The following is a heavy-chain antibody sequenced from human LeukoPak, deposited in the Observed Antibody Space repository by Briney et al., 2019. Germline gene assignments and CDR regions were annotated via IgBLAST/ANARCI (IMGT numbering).Heavy chain of an antibody. CDR3: ARAPLAAAGTPFDY. J-gene: IGHJ4*02. CDR1: GFTFSSYG. Sequence: GGSLRLSCAASGFTFSSYGMHWVRQAPGKGLEWVAVIWYDGSNKYYADSVKGRFTISRDNSKNTLYLQMNSLRAEDTAVYYCARAPLAAAGTPFDYWGQGTLVTVSS. V-gene: IGHV3-33*01. D-gene: IGHD6-13*01. CDR2: IWYDGSNK.